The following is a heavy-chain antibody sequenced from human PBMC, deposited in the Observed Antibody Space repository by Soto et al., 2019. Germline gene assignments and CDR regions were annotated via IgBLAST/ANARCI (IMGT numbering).Heavy chain of an antibody. D-gene: IGHD3-22*01. Sequence: PGGSLRLSCAASGFTFSTYSMNWVRQAPGKGLEWVSSISSSSSYIYYADSVMGRFTISRDNAKNSLYLQMNSLRAEDTAVYYCARYDSSGYYWPYYYYGMDVWGQGTTVTVSS. CDR2: ISSSSSYI. V-gene: IGHV3-21*01. J-gene: IGHJ6*02. CDR1: GFTFSTYS. CDR3: ARYDSSGYYWPYYYYGMDV.